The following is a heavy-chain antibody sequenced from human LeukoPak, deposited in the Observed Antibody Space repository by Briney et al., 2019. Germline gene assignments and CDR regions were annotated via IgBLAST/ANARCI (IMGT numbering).Heavy chain of an antibody. J-gene: IGHJ4*02. Sequence: SETLSLTCAVYGGSFSGYYWSWIRQPPGKGLEWIGEINHSGSTNYNPSRKSRVTISVDTSKNQFSLKLSSVTAADTAVYYCARDGPYSSSGHFDYWGQGTLVTVSS. CDR2: INHSGST. D-gene: IGHD6-6*01. CDR1: GGSFSGYY. V-gene: IGHV4-34*01. CDR3: ARDGPYSSSGHFDY.